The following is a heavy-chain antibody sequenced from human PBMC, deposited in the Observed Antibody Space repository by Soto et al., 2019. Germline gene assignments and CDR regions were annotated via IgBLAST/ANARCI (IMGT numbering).Heavy chain of an antibody. CDR1: GGTFSSYA. D-gene: IGHD2-21*02. CDR3: TRGRCRGGDGQPNHYNHMDV. V-gene: IGHV1-69*06. CDR2: IIPISGTE. J-gene: IGHJ6*02. Sequence: QVQLVQSGAEVKKPGSSVKVSCKLSGGTFSSYAISWVRQAPGQGVEWMGGIIPISGTEKYAQKFQGKVTITADTFTSTAYMEMSNLRSEDTAVYYCTRGRCRGGDGQPNHYNHMDVWGQGTTVTVSS.